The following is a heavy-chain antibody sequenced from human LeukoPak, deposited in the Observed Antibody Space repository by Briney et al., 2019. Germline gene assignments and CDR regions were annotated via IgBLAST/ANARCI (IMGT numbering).Heavy chain of an antibody. Sequence: SETLSLTCAVYGGSFSGYYWSWIRQPPGKGLEWIGSIYYSGSTYYNPSLKSRVTISVDTSKNQFSLKLSSVTAADTAVYYCARRGYDFWSGYPLYYFDYWGQGTLVTVSS. J-gene: IGHJ4*02. CDR2: IYYSGST. D-gene: IGHD3-3*01. CDR1: GGSFSGYY. CDR3: ARRGYDFWSGYPLYYFDY. V-gene: IGHV4-34*01.